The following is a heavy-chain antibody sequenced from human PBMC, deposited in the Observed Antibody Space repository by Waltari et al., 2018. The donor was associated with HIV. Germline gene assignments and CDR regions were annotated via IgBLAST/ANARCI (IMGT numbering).Heavy chain of an antibody. CDR3: VALKTVTGTIDN. CDR2: VYSNGVT. CDR1: TGIISQTFY. D-gene: IGHD1-1*01. J-gene: IGHJ4*02. Sequence: QLQLQDSGPALVKPSDTLSLTCTVSTGIISQTFYWGWVREFSGTRLEWTGAVYSNGVTHDAPSLKARIALSVDRSKNQFSLTLTAVTAADTSQYFCVALKTVTGTIDNWGQGTLVTVAS. V-gene: IGHV4-39*01.